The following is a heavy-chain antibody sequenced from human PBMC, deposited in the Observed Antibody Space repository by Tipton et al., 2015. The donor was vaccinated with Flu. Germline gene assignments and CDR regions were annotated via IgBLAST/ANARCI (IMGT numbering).Heavy chain of an antibody. Sequence: TLSLTCTVSGGSISSYYWSWIRQPPGKGLEWIGYIYYSGSTNYNPSLKSRVTISVDTSMNQFSLKLSSVTAADTAVYYCASEGHIVATTSGMGVWGQGTTVTVSS. CDR3: ASEGHIVATTSGMGV. D-gene: IGHD5-12*01. V-gene: IGHV4-59*08. CDR1: GGSISSYY. J-gene: IGHJ6*02. CDR2: IYYSGST.